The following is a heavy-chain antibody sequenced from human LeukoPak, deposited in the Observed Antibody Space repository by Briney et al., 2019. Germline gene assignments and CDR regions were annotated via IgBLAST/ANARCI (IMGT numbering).Heavy chain of an antibody. D-gene: IGHD3-16*02. Sequence: SETLSLTCTVSGGSISSYYWSWIRQPPGKGLEWIGYIYYSGSTNYNPSLKSRVTMSVDTSKNQFSLKLSSVTAADTAVYYCARTRGLSLDYWGQGTLVTVSS. V-gene: IGHV4-59*12. CDR1: GGSISSYY. J-gene: IGHJ4*02. CDR2: IYYSGST. CDR3: ARTRGLSLDY.